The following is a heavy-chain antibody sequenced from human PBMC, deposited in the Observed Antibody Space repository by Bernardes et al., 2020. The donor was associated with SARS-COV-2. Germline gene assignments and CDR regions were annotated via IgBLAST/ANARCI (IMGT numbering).Heavy chain of an antibody. V-gene: IGHV3-23*01. CDR2: ISGAGYNT. Sequence: GGSLRLSCAASGFSFNNYAMTWVRQAPGKGLEWVSSISGAGYNTYFADSVQGRFTISRDNSRNTMYLEMSGLRAEDTAIYYCAVYSGSGYDVPYYGLDVWGQGTTVTVSS. CDR3: AVYSGSGYDVPYYGLDV. J-gene: IGHJ6*02. CDR1: GFSFNNYA. D-gene: IGHD5-12*01.